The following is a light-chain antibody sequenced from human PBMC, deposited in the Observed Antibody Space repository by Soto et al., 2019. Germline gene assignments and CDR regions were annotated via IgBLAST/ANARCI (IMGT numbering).Light chain of an antibody. CDR2: GAS. Sequence: ELVGTQSPATLSVSPGERATLSCRASQSVSGNLAWYQQKPGQAPRLLIYGASTRATGIPARFSGSGFGTEFTLTINSLQSEDFAVYYCQPYNNWPLTFGGGTKVDI. V-gene: IGKV3-15*01. CDR3: QPYNNWPLT. J-gene: IGKJ4*01. CDR1: QSVSGN.